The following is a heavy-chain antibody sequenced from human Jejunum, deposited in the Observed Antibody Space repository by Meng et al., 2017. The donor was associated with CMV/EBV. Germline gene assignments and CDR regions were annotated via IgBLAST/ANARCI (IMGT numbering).Heavy chain of an antibody. V-gene: IGHV3-74*01. D-gene: IGHD3-10*01. Sequence: FSTYLLHWVRQVPGKVVMWVSGIDSDGSSTTYADSVKGRFTISRDTAKNTLYLQMNSLTVEDTAVYYCAKSLASGTYYTWFFDYWGQGTLVTVSS. J-gene: IGHJ4*02. CDR2: IDSDGSST. CDR3: AKSLASGTYYTWFFDY. CDR1: FSTYL.